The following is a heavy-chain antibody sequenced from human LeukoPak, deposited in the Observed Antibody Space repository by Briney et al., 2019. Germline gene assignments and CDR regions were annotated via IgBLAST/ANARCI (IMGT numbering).Heavy chain of an antibody. Sequence: GGSLRLSCAASGFTFSSYWMSWVRQAPGKGLEWVANIKQDGSEKYYVDSVKGRFTISRDNAKNSLYLQMNSLRAEDTAVYYCARDRTSLWFGELPQNWGQGTLVTVSS. V-gene: IGHV3-7*01. CDR1: GFTFSSYW. CDR2: IKQDGSEK. CDR3: ARDRTSLWFGELPQN. J-gene: IGHJ4*02. D-gene: IGHD3-10*01.